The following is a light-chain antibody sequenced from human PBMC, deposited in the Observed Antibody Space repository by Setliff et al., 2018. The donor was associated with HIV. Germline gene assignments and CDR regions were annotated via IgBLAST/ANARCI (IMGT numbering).Light chain of an antibody. Sequence: QSALTQPASVSGSPGQSITTACTGTSNDVGNYNLVSWYQQHPGKAPKLIIYEVNNRPSGVPFRFSGSKSGNTASRTISGLQAEDEADYYCCSHAVLTSYVFGSGTKVTVL. J-gene: IGLJ1*01. CDR3: CSHAVLTSYV. CDR1: SNDVGNYNL. V-gene: IGLV2-23*02. CDR2: EVN.